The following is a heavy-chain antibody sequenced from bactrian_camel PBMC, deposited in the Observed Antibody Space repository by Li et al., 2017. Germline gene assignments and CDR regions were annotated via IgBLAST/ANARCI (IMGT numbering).Heavy chain of an antibody. CDR1: GDAYSSRS. CDR3: AADRPGTILVVTELT. D-gene: IGHD2*01. V-gene: IGHV3S40*01. J-gene: IGHJ4*01. CDR2: IYTGGGSI. Sequence: VQLVESGGGSVQAGGSLRLSCVSGDAYSSRSMGWHRRAPGKEREGVASIYTGGGSIYYADSVKGRFTISRGNAMNTVYLQMNSLKPEDTAMYHCAADRPGTILVVTELTGARGPRSPSP.